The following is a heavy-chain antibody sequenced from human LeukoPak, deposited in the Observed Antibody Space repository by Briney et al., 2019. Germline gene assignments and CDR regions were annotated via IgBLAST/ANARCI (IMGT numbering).Heavy chain of an antibody. CDR3: ARGNLDGYYFDY. D-gene: IGHD3/OR15-3a*01. CDR1: GGSLSGYY. V-gene: IGHV4-34*01. CDR2: IHYSGAT. J-gene: IGHJ4*02. Sequence: KPSETLSLTCAVYGGSLSGYYWSWIRQPPGKGLEWIGEIHYSGATNYGPSLKSRATISADMSNNRLSLRLTSVTAADTAVFYCARGNLDGYYFDYWGQGTQVTVSS.